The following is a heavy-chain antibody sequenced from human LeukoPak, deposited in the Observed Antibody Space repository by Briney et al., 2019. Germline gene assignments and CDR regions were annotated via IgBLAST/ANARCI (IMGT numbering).Heavy chain of an antibody. CDR1: GGSISSSSYY. Sequence: TPSETLSLTCTVSGGSISSSSYYWGWIRQPPGKGLEWIGSIYYSGSTYYNPSLKSRVTISVDTSKNQFSLKLSSVTAADTARYYCARRITMVRGVMWDTFDYWGQGTLVTVSS. D-gene: IGHD3-10*01. CDR3: ARRITMVRGVMWDTFDY. V-gene: IGHV4-39*01. CDR2: IYYSGST. J-gene: IGHJ4*02.